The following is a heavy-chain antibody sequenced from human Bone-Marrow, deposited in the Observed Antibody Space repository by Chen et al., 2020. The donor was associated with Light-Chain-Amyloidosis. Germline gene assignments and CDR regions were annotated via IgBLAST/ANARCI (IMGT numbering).Heavy chain of an antibody. J-gene: IGHJ3*02. CDR1: VGPIRGRSYS. CDR3: VRGPSDVKWGVVIRAEAFDI. D-gene: IGHD3-3*01. CDR2: IFYGDIT. V-gene: IGHV4-39*07. Sequence: QLHLQESGPGLLKPSETLSPPCPVPVGPIRGRSYSWGGIRQPPGKGLEWIGGIFYGDITYYSPSLKSRVSVSADPSKNQVSLELTSLTAGDTAIYYCVRGPSDVKWGVVIRAEAFDIWGQGTTVTVSS.